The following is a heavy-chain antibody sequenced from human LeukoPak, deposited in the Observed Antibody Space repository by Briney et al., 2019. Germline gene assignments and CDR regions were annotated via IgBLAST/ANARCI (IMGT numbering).Heavy chain of an antibody. D-gene: IGHD2-15*01. Sequence: HPGGSLRLSCAASGFTFSNYWMTWVRQAPGKGLEWVANIGQDGGEKYYVDSVKGRFTISRDNTKDSLYLQMNSLGAEDTALYYCARLRGGSYRGRGTLVTVSS. CDR1: GFTFSNYW. J-gene: IGHJ4*02. V-gene: IGHV3-7*01. CDR3: ARLRGGSY. CDR2: IGQDGGEK.